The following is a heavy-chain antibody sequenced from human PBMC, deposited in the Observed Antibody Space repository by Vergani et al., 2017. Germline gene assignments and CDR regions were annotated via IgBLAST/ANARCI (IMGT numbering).Heavy chain of an antibody. V-gene: IGHV3-30*18. CDR2: ISYDGTQK. CDR3: AKKSCGTPGCQIGYFRE. J-gene: IGHJ1*01. D-gene: IGHD1-1*01. Sequence: QVHLVESGGGVVQPGRSLRLSCVVSGFTSSYYGMHWVRQAPGKGLEWVAVISYDGTQKYYADSVKGRFTISRDNSKITLYLQMNSLRTEDTAVYYCAKKSCGTPGCQIGYFREWGQGTLVTVSS. CDR1: GFTSSYYG.